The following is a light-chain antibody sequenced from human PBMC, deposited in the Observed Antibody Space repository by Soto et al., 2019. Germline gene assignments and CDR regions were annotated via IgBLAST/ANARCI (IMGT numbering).Light chain of an antibody. V-gene: IGLV2-11*01. CDR3: CSYAGSYTLV. CDR2: DVG. J-gene: IGLJ2*01. CDR1: SSDIGGYNF. Sequence: QSALTQPRSVSGSPGQSVTISCTGTSSDIGGYNFVSWYQQHPGKAPKVTIYDVGKRPSGVPDRFSGSKSGNTASLTISGLQADDEGDYYCCSYAGSYTLVFGGGTKLTVL.